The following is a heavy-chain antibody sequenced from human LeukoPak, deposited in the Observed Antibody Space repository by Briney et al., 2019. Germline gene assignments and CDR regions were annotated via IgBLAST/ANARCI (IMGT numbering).Heavy chain of an antibody. CDR3: ARESSPLLWFGEFAY. D-gene: IGHD3-10*01. CDR2: ISYSGST. Sequence: SETLSLTCTVSGGSISSSSYYWGWIRQPPGKGLEWIGSISYSGSTNYNPSLKSRVTISVDTSKNQFSLKLSPVTAADTAVYYCARESSPLLWFGEFAYWGQGTLVTVSS. CDR1: GGSISSSSYY. J-gene: IGHJ4*02. V-gene: IGHV4-39*07.